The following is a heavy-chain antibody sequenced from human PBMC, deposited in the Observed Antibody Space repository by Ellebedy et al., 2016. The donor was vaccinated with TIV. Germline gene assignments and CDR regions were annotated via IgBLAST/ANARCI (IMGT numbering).Heavy chain of an antibody. Sequence: GESLKISCAASGFTFSSYSMNWVRQAPGKGLEWVSYITGISSTIYYADSVKGRFTISRDNAKNSLYLQMNSLRDEDTAVYYCARGGYGDYYLDYWGQGTLVTVSS. V-gene: IGHV3-48*02. D-gene: IGHD4-17*01. CDR3: ARGGYGDYYLDY. J-gene: IGHJ4*02. CDR2: ITGISSTI. CDR1: GFTFSSYS.